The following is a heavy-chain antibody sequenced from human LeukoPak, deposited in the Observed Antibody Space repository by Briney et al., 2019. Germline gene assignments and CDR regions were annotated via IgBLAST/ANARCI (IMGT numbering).Heavy chain of an antibody. D-gene: IGHD3-10*01. CDR3: ARGFEITMVRGVPNWFDP. CDR1: GYTFTSYY. CDR2: INPSGGST. J-gene: IGHJ5*02. Sequence: ASVKVSCKASGYTFTSYYMHWVRQAPGQGLEWMGIINPSGGSTSYAQKFQGRVTMTRDMSTSTVYMELSSLRSEDTAVYYCARGFEITMVRGVPNWFDPWGQGTLVTVSS. V-gene: IGHV1-46*01.